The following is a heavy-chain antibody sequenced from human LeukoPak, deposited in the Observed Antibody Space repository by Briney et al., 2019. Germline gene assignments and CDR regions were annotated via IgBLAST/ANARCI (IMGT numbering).Heavy chain of an antibody. CDR3: ATDREGDPSAYYLV. CDR2: ISDNGGGT. J-gene: IGHJ4*02. Sequence: GGPLRLSCAASGFTFSDYAMSWVRQAPGKGLEWVSTISDNGGGTYYADSVKGRFTISRDNSKNTLFLQMNSLRAEDSAVYYCATDREGDPSAYYLVGGQGTLITVSS. V-gene: IGHV3-23*01. D-gene: IGHD3-22*01. CDR1: GFTFSDYA.